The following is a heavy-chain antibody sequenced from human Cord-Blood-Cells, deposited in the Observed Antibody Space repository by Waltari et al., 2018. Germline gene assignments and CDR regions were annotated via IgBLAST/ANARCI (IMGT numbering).Heavy chain of an antibody. V-gene: IGHV1-24*01. Sequence: QVQLVQSGAEVKKPGASVKVSCKVSGYTLTELSMHWVRQAPGKGLEWMGGFDPEEGETIYAQKFQGRVTRTEDTSTDTAYMELSSLRSEDTAVYYCATGAIEYSSSSAAFDIWGQGTMVTVSS. CDR1: GYTLTELS. J-gene: IGHJ3*02. CDR3: ATGAIEYSSSSAAFDI. D-gene: IGHD6-6*01. CDR2: FDPEEGET.